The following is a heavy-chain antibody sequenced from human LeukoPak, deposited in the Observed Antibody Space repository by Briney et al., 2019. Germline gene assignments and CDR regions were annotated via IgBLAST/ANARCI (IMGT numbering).Heavy chain of an antibody. Sequence: ASVKVSCKVSGYTLTELSMHWVRQAPGKGLEWMGGFDPEDGETIYAQKFQGRVTMTEDTSTDTAYMELSSLRSEDTAVYYCAAVESNYYDSSGYVYWYFDLWGRGTLVTVSS. D-gene: IGHD3-22*01. CDR3: AAVESNYYDSSGYVYWYFDL. CDR2: FDPEDGET. J-gene: IGHJ2*01. CDR1: GYTLTELS. V-gene: IGHV1-24*01.